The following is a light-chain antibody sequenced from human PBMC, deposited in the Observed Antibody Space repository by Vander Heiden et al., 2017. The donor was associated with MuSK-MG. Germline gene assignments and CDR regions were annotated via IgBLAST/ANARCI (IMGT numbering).Light chain of an antibody. V-gene: IGKV1-33*01. J-gene: IGKJ4*01. CDR3: QQDDNLPLT. Sequence: DIQMTQSPSSLSASVGDRVTITCQASQDISNYLNWYQQKPGKAPKLLFYDASNLETGVPSRFSGSGSGTDFTFTISSLQPEDIATYYCQQDDNLPLTFGGGTKVXIK. CDR2: DAS. CDR1: QDISNY.